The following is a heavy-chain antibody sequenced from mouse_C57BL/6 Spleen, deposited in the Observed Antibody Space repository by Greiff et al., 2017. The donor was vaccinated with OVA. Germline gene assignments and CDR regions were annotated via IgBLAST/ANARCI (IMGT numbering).Heavy chain of an antibody. CDR2: ISSGSSTI. J-gene: IGHJ1*03. Sequence: EVQGVESGGGLLKPGGSLKLSCAASGFPFSDSGMHWVRQAPEKGLEWVAYISSGSSTIYYADTVQGRFTISRDNAKNTLFLQMTSLRSEDTAMYYCARNIIYYDYDEGYFDVWGTGTTVTVSS. D-gene: IGHD2-4*01. CDR3: ARNIIYYDYDEGYFDV. V-gene: IGHV5-17*01. CDR1: GFPFSDSG.